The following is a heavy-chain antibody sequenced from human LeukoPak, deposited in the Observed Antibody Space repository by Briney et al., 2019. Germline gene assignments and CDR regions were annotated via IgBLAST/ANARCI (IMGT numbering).Heavy chain of an antibody. CDR1: GYIFTDYY. Sequence: ASVKVSCKASGYIFTDYYMHWVRQAPGQELGWMGRINPNSGGTNYAQKFQGRVTMTRDTSISTAYTELRSLRSVDTAVYYCAKRPNYYDSSGRYGYWGQGTLVTVSS. J-gene: IGHJ4*02. D-gene: IGHD3-22*01. V-gene: IGHV1/OR15-1*01. CDR2: INPNSGGT. CDR3: AKRPNYYDSSGRYGY.